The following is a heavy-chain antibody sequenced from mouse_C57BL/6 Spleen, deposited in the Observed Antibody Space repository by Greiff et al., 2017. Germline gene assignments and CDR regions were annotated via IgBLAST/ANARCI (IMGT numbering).Heavy chain of an antibody. CDR3: ARGGETAQAYFDY. V-gene: IGHV1-59*01. D-gene: IGHD3-2*02. J-gene: IGHJ2*01. CDR1: GYTFTSYW. CDR2: IDPYDSYT. Sequence: QVQLQQPGAELVRPGTSVKLSCKASGYTFTSYWMHWVKQRPGQGLEWIGVIDPYDSYTNYNQKFKGKATLTVDTSSSTAYMQLSRLTSGASAGDFCARGGETAQAYFDYWGQGTTLTVSS.